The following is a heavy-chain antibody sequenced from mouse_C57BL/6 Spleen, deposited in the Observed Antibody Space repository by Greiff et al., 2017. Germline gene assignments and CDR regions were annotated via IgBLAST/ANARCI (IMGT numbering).Heavy chain of an antibody. J-gene: IGHJ3*01. Sequence: EVQRVESGGGLVKPGGSLKLSCAASGFTFSSYTMSWVRQTPEKRLEWVATISGGGGNTYYPDSVKGRFTISRDNAKNTLYLQMSSLRSEDTALYYCARHMEGAWFAYWGQGTLVTVSA. CDR2: ISGGGGNT. V-gene: IGHV5-9*01. CDR3: ARHMEGAWFAY. D-gene: IGHD1-1*02. CDR1: GFTFSSYT.